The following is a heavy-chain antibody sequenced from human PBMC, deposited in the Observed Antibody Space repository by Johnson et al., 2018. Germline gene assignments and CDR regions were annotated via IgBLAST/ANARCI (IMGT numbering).Heavy chain of an antibody. CDR1: GGYIGSFY. CDR2: IYSSGNT. V-gene: IGHV4-59*01. Sequence: QVQLQESGPGLVKXSETLSLTCTVSGGYIGSFYWIWVRQPPGKGLELMGYIYSSGNTKYNPSLKSRVPISVDTSKNQFSLKLSSVTASDTAVYYCGRGSLILGLEYWGRGNMVTVAS. CDR3: GRGSLILGLEY. J-gene: IGHJ4*01.